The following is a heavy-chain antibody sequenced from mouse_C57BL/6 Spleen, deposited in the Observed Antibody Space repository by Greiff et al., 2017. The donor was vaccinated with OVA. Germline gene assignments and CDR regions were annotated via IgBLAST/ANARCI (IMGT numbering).Heavy chain of an antibody. Sequence: QVQLQQPGAELVMPGASVKLSCKASGYTFTSYWMHWVKQRPGQGLEWIGEIDPSDSYTNYNQKFKGKSTLTVDKSSSTAYMQLSSLTSEDSAVYYCARRGGNSYYYALDYWGQGTSVTVSS. CDR3: ARRGGNSYYYALDY. CDR1: GYTFTSYW. J-gene: IGHJ4*01. D-gene: IGHD1-1*01. V-gene: IGHV1-69*01. CDR2: IDPSDSYT.